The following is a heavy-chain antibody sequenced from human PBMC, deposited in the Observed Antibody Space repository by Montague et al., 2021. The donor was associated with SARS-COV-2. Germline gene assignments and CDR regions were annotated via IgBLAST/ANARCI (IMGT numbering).Heavy chain of an antibody. CDR1: GGSFSGYY. CDR2: IKDNGFT. D-gene: IGHD4-23*01. CDR3: ARGGGNSADYYNYTMDV. J-gene: IGHJ6*02. V-gene: IGHV4-34*01. Sequence: SETLSLTCVVYGGSFSGYYWSWIRQPPGKGLEWIGEIKDNGFTSYNPSLKSRVTISVDTSKNQFSLKLSSVSVADTAVYYCARGGGNSADYYNYTMDVWGQGTTVTVFS.